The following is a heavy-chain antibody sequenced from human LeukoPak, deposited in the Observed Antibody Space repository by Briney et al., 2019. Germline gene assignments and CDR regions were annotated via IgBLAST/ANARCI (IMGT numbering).Heavy chain of an antibody. Sequence: PSETLSLTCTVSVDSISRTSYYWDWIRQPPGKGREWIGSIYNSGTTYYNPSLKSRVTISVDTSKNQFSLKVSSVTAADTAVYYRASRVYGLGSLNYWGQGTLVTVSS. CDR1: VDSISRTSYY. V-gene: IGHV4-39*01. D-gene: IGHD3-10*01. J-gene: IGHJ4*01. CDR2: IYNSGTT. CDR3: ASRVYGLGSLNY.